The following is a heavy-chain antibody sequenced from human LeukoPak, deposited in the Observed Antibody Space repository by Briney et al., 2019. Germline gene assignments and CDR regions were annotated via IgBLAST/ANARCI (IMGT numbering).Heavy chain of an antibody. Sequence: ASVKVSCKASGYPFTSYYINWVRQAPGQGLEGMGWISAYNGDTNYAQNLQGRVTMTTDTSTDTAYMELRRLRSDDTAVYYCARDGLSYTNPNNWFDPWGQGTLVTVSS. J-gene: IGHJ5*02. CDR2: ISAYNGDT. CDR3: ARDGLSYTNPNNWFDP. CDR1: GYPFTSYY. D-gene: IGHD2-2*02. V-gene: IGHV1-18*01.